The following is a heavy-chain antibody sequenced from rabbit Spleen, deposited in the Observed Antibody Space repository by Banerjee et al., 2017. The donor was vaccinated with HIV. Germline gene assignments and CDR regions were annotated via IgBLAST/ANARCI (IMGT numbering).Heavy chain of an antibody. CDR2: IYAGSSGNT. J-gene: IGHJ6*01. CDR3: ARSGVSYSSYGMDL. D-gene: IGHD6-1*01. Sequence: QQLVESGGGLVKPGASLTLTCKASGFDFSRGYYMYWVRQAPGKGLEWIGCIYAGSSGNTYYASWAKGRFTISKTSSTTVTLQMTSLTAADTATYFCARSGVSYSSYGMDLWGPGTLVTVS. V-gene: IGHV1S40*01. CDR1: GFDFSRGYY.